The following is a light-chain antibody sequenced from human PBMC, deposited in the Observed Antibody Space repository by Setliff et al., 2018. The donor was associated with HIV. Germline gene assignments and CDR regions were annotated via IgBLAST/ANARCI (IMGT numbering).Light chain of an antibody. CDR2: DVS. J-gene: IGLJ1*01. V-gene: IGLV2-14*03. Sequence: QSALAQPASVSGSPGQSITISCTGTNSDIGAYNYVSWYQQYPGKAPKLMIYDVSNRPSGVSNRFSGSKSGNTASLTISGLQAEDEAHYYCCSYSSSSTLYVFGTGTKVTVL. CDR3: CSYSSSSTLYV. CDR1: NSDIGAYNY.